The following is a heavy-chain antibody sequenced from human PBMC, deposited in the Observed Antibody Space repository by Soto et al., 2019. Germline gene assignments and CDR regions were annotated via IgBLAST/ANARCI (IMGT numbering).Heavy chain of an antibody. D-gene: IGHD3-10*01. CDR2: IWYDGSNK. J-gene: IGHJ6*02. Sequence: PGGSLRLSCAASGFTFSSYGMHWVRQAPGKGLEWVAVIWYDGSNKYYADSVKGRFTISRDNSKNTLYLQMNSLRAEDTAVYYCARDLGSGSYLDYYYYGMDVWGQGTTVTVSS. V-gene: IGHV3-33*01. CDR3: ARDLGSGSYLDYYYYGMDV. CDR1: GFTFSSYG.